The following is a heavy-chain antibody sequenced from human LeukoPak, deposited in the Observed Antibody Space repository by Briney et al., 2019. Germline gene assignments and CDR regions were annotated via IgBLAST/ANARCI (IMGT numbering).Heavy chain of an antibody. V-gene: IGHV1-69*05. D-gene: IGHD2-15*01. CDR2: IIPIFGTA. J-gene: IGHJ4*02. CDR1: GGTFSSYA. Sequence: ASVKVSCKASGGTFSSYAISWVRQAPGQGLEWMGRIIPIFGTANYAQKFQGRVTTTTDESTSTAYMELSSLRSEDTAVYYCAIRSNCSGGSCYALDFDYWGQGTLVTVSS. CDR3: AIRSNCSGGSCYALDFDY.